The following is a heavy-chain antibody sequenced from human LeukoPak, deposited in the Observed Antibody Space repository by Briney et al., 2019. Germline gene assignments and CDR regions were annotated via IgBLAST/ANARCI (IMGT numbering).Heavy chain of an antibody. CDR3: ARAPGRGDFDI. Sequence: PSETLSLTCTVSGGSISSYYWSWIRQPPGKGLEWIGYIYYSGSTNYNPSLKSRVTISVDTSKNQFSLKLSSVTAADTAVYYCARAPGRGDFDIWGQGTMVTVSS. CDR1: GGSISSYY. V-gene: IGHV4-59*08. D-gene: IGHD3-10*01. CDR2: IYYSGST. J-gene: IGHJ3*02.